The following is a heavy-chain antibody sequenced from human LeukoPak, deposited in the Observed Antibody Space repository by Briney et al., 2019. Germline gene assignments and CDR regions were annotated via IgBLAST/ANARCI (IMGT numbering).Heavy chain of an antibody. CDR1: GFTFSSYW. J-gene: IGHJ5*02. CDR3: ARGQVGYCSSTSCPVAMFDP. Sequence: GGSLRLSCAASGFTFSSYWMHWVRQAPGKGLVWVTLINTDGSSTMYADSEKGRFTISRDNAKNTLYLQMNSLRAEDTALYYCARGQVGYCSSTSCPVAMFDPWGQGTLVTVSS. D-gene: IGHD2-2*01. CDR2: INTDGSST. V-gene: IGHV3-74*03.